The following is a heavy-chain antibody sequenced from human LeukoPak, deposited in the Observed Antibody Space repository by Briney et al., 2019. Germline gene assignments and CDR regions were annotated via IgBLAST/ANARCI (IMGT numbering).Heavy chain of an antibody. D-gene: IGHD4-17*01. CDR1: GFTFSSYS. CDR3: ARYGDYDAFDI. J-gene: IGHJ3*02. Sequence: PGGSLSLSFAASGFTFSSYSMNWVGQAPGKGLEWVSSISSSSSYIYYADSVKGRFTISRDNAKNSLYLQMNSLRAEDTAVYYCARYGDYDAFDIWGQGTMVTVSS. CDR2: ISSSSSYI. V-gene: IGHV3-21*01.